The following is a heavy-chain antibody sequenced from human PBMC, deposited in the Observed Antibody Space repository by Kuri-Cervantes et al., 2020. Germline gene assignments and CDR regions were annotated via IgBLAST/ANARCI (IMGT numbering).Heavy chain of an antibody. CDR2: INWNSGSI. Sequence: GGSLRLSCAASGFTFSDYWMNWVRQAPGKGLEWVSGINWNSGSIDYADSVKGRFTISRDNARNSLYLQMNSLRAEDTAVYYCAKSGGYNYHYFDYWGQGTLVTVSS. CDR1: GFTFSDYW. J-gene: IGHJ4*02. V-gene: IGHV3-9*01. CDR3: AKSGGYNYHYFDY. D-gene: IGHD5-24*01.